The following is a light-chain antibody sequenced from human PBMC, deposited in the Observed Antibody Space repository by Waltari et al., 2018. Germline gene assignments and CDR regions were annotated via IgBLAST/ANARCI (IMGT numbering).Light chain of an antibody. CDR3: QQYNSYSRWT. J-gene: IGKJ1*01. CDR1: QSISSW. CDR2: TAS. Sequence: DIQMTQSPSTLSASVGDRVTITCRASQSISSWLAWYQQKLGKAPKLLIYTASSLESGVPSRFSGRGSGTEFTLTISSLQPDDFATYYCQQYNSYSRWTFGQGTKVEIK. V-gene: IGKV1-5*03.